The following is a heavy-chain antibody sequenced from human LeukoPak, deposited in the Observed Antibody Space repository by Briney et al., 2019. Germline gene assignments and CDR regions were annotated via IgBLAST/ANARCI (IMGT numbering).Heavy chain of an antibody. CDR1: VRTFSSYA. CDR2: IIPIFGTA. V-gene: IGHV1-69*13. J-gene: IGHJ4*02. CDR3: ARDSRSPSTDGATFDY. Sequence: SVKVSCKASVRTFSSYAISWVRQAPGQGLEWMGGIIPIFGTANYAQKFQGRVTITADESTSTAYMELSSLRSEDTAVYYCARDSRSPSTDGATFDYWGQGTLVTVSS. D-gene: IGHD1-26*01.